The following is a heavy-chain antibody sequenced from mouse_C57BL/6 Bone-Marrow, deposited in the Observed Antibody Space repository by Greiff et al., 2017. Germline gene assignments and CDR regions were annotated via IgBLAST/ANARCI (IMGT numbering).Heavy chain of an antibody. CDR3: TKDGYYDWYFDV. CDR1: GYTFTSYW. CDR2: IYPGNSDT. Sequence: VQLQQPGAELVKPGASVKLSCKASGYTFTSYWMQWVKQRPGQGLEWIGAIYPGNSDTSYNQKFKGKAKLTAVTSASTAYMELSSLTKEDSAVYYCTKDGYYDWYFDVWGTGTTVTVSS. J-gene: IGHJ1*03. V-gene: IGHV1-5*01. D-gene: IGHD2-3*01.